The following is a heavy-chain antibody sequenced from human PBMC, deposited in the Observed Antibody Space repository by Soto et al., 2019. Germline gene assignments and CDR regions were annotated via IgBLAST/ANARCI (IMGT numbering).Heavy chain of an antibody. V-gene: IGHV6-1*01. D-gene: IGHD6-13*01. CDR1: GGVVSRNIAA. J-gene: IGHJ4*02. CDR3: ARDPAPLVASAGDSDY. Sequence: SQSLSLPWASSGGVVSRNIAALNWIRQSPGRGLEWLGWTYCRSKWYNDSAVSVQSRITIKPDTAKNQFSLQLNSVTPEDTLVEYSARDPAPLVASAGDSDYWGEGTLVTVSS. CDR2: TYCRSKWYN.